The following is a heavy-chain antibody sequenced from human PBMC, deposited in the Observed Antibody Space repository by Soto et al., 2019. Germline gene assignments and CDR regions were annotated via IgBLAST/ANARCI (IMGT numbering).Heavy chain of an antibody. J-gene: IGHJ4*02. CDR1: GVSISGGNW. D-gene: IGHD3-9*01. Sequence: QVQLQESGPGLVKPSGTLSLTCAVSGVSISGGNWWSWVRXXXXXGLEWIGEIDHSGSTNYNPSLKSRVTISVDKSKNQFSLKLSSVTAADTAVYYCATYCDILTGYTFDCWGQGTLVTVSS. CDR2: IDHSGST. CDR3: ATYCDILTGYTFDC. V-gene: IGHV4-4*02.